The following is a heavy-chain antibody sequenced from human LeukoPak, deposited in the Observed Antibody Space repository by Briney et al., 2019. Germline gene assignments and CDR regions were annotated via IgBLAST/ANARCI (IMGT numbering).Heavy chain of an antibody. CDR3: ARSGYSSGWCDY. J-gene: IGHJ4*02. D-gene: IGHD6-19*01. CDR1: GGSISSSSYY. V-gene: IGHV4-39*01. Sequence: SETLSLTCTVSGGSISSSSYYWGWIRQPPGKGLEWIGSIYYSGSTYYNPSLKSRVTISVDTSKNQFSLKLSSVTAVDTAVYYCARSGYSSGWCDYWGQGTLVTVSS. CDR2: IYYSGST.